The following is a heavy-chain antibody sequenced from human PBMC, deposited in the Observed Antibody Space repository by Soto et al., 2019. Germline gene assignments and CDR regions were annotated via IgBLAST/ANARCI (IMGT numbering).Heavy chain of an antibody. V-gene: IGHV3-23*01. CDR3: AKDRFHVVVTVSIFDP. Sequence: PGGSLRLSCAASGFTFSSYAMSWVRQAPGKGLEWVSTISGSGGSADYADSVKGRFTISRDNPQNTLYLEMNSLRAEDTAIYYCAKDRFHVVVTVSIFDPRGQGTLVTVSS. D-gene: IGHD2-21*02. J-gene: IGHJ5*02. CDR2: ISGSGGSA. CDR1: GFTFSSYA.